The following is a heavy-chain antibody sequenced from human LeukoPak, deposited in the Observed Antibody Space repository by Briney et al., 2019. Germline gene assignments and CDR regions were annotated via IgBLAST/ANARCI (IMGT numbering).Heavy chain of an antibody. CDR2: IYKDGGT. CDR3: ASDQNSNNWYYF. J-gene: IGHJ5*01. Sequence: PSETLSLTCIVSGVSISSYYWSWIRQPPGKGLEWIGHIYKDGGTNYNPSLKSRVTISADTSKKHFSLKMNSVTAADTAVYYCASDQNSNNWYYFWGQGTLVTVSS. V-gene: IGHV4-59*01. CDR1: GVSISSYY. D-gene: IGHD2/OR15-2a*01.